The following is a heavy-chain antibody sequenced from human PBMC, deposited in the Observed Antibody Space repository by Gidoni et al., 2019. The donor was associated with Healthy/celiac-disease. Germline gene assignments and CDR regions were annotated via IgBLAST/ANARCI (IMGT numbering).Heavy chain of an antibody. CDR1: GGSFSGYY. Sequence: QVQLQQWGAGLLKPSETLSLTCAVYGGSFSGYYWSWIRQPPGKGLEWIGEINHSGSTNYNPSLKSRVTISVDTSKNQFSLKLSSVTAADTAVYYCARGRKVYSSGWPDYWGQGTLVTVSS. V-gene: IGHV4-34*01. CDR3: ARGRKVYSSGWPDY. D-gene: IGHD6-19*01. CDR2: INHSGST. J-gene: IGHJ4*02.